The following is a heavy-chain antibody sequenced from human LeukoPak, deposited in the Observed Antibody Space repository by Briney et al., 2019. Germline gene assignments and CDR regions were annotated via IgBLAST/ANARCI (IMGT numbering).Heavy chain of an antibody. J-gene: IGHJ4*02. CDR3: ARDPNADYFDY. CDR2: INPNSGGT. CDR1: GYTFTGYY. V-gene: IGHV1-2*06. Sequence: ASVKVSCKASGYTFTGYYMHWVRQAPGQGLEWMGRINPNSGGTNYAQKFQGRVTMTRDMSISTAYMELSRLRSDDTAVYYCARDPNADYFDYWGQGTLVTVSS.